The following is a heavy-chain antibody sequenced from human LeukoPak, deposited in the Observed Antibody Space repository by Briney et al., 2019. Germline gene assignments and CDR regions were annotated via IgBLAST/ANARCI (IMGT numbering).Heavy chain of an antibody. CDR3: AKDFEVVSGVYYYDSSGYYFDY. Sequence: GGSLRLSCAASGFTFSSYAMSWVRQAPGKGLEWVSAIGGSGGSTYYADSVKGRFTISRDNSKNTLYLQMNSLRAEDTAVYYCAKDFEVVSGVYYYDSSGYYFDYWGQGTLVTVSS. CDR2: IGGSGGST. J-gene: IGHJ4*02. CDR1: GFTFSSYA. V-gene: IGHV3-23*01. D-gene: IGHD3-22*01.